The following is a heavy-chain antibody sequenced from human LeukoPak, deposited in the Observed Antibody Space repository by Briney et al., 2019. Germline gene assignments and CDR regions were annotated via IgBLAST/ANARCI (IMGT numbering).Heavy chain of an antibody. CDR1: GGTFSSYA. J-gene: IGHJ6*02. V-gene: IGHV1-69*13. CDR3: ARERTKCQLLYYYYGMDV. D-gene: IGHD2-2*01. Sequence: ASVKVSCKASGGTFSSYAISWVRQAPGQGLEWMGGIIPIFGTANYAQKFQGRVTITADESTSTAYMELSSLRSEDTAVYYCARERTKCQLLYYYYGMDVWGQGTTVTVSS. CDR2: IIPIFGTA.